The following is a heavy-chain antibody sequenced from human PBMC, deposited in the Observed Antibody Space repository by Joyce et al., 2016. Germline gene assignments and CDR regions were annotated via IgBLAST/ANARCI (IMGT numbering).Heavy chain of an antibody. V-gene: IGHV1-69*06. CDR3: ARDGIPASGKKNYFDY. Sequence: QVQLVQSGAEVKKPWSSVKVSCKASGNTFSVHAVSWVRQAPGQGREWVGGFIPLFDTPKYAQKIQVRVTMTADKSTSTAYMEISSLKSDDTAIYYCARDGIPASGKKNYFDYWGQGTLVSVSS. CDR1: GNTFSVHA. J-gene: IGHJ4*02. CDR2: FIPLFDTP. D-gene: IGHD6-13*01.